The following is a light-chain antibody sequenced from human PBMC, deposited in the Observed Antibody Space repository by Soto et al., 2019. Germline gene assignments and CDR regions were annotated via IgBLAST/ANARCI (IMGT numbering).Light chain of an antibody. J-gene: IGKJ2*01. CDR3: NQYYSTPLYT. CDR2: WAS. Sequence: DIVMTQSPDSLAVSLGERATINCKSSQSVLYSSNNKNYLAWYQQKPGQPPKLLIYWASTRESGVPDRFSGSGSGRDFTLTISSLQAEDVAVYYCNQYYSTPLYTFGQGTKLEIK. CDR1: QSVLYSSNNKNY. V-gene: IGKV4-1*01.